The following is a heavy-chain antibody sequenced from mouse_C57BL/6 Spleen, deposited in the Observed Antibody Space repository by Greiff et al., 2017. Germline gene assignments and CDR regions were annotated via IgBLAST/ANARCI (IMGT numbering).Heavy chain of an antibody. CDR2: IYPGSGST. Sequence: VQLQQPGAELVKPGASVKMSCKASGYTFTSYWINWVKQRPGQGLEWIGDIYPGSGSTNYNEKFKSKATLTVDKSSSTAYMQLSSLTSEDSAVYYCACDSTLYAMDYWGQGTSVTVSS. V-gene: IGHV1-55*01. J-gene: IGHJ4*01. CDR1: GYTFTSYW. CDR3: ACDSTLYAMDY.